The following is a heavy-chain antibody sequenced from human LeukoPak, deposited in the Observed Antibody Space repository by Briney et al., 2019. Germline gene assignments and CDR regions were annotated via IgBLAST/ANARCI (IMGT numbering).Heavy chain of an antibody. D-gene: IGHD6-13*01. Sequence: GGSPRLSCAASGFTFSGYAMSWVRLAPGEGLEWVSAITAGGDSTYYAESVKGRFTISRDNLKNMVFLQMSTLRAEDTAIYYCAKSRASIWNVYDYWGQGTLVTVSS. CDR2: ITAGGDST. J-gene: IGHJ4*02. CDR1: GFTFSGYA. V-gene: IGHV3-23*01. CDR3: AKSRASIWNVYDY.